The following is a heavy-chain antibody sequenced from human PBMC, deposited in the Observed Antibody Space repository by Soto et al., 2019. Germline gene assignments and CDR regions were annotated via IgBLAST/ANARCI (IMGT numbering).Heavy chain of an antibody. Sequence: QVHLVQSGTEVKKPGSSVKVSCKASGGTFSSSGFSWVLQSPGQGLEWMGMIVPSLDTTNYAQKFQARVKITADEGTSTAYMELRSLRSEDTAVYYCARWPQPRYTADPYAVDVWGQGTRVIVSS. CDR3: ARWPQPRYTADPYAVDV. CDR1: GGTFSSSG. J-gene: IGHJ6*02. D-gene: IGHD3-16*02. CDR2: IVPSLDTT. V-gene: IGHV1-69*11.